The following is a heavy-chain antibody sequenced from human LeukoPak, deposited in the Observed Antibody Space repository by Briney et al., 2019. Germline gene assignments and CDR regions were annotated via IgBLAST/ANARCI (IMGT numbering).Heavy chain of an antibody. D-gene: IGHD2-21*01. Sequence: GGSLRLSCAASGFTFSDSYMSWIRKAPGKGLEWVSRIHSDGTSTNYADSVKGRFTISRDNAKNTLYLQMNSLRGEDTAVYYCARGYSVRGDYWGQGTLVTVPS. J-gene: IGHJ4*02. CDR3: ARGYSVRGDY. V-gene: IGHV3-74*01. CDR2: IHSDGTST. CDR1: GFTFSDSY.